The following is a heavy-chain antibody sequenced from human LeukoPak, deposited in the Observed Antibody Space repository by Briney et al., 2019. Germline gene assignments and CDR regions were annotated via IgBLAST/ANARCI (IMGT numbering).Heavy chain of an antibody. V-gene: IGHV3-53*01. CDR3: MTAAGYNFGQY. Sequence: GGSLRLSCAASGLTVNNNYMNWVRQAPGKGLEWVSALYIGGNTYYADSVRGRFTISRDNSKNTLYLQMNSLKAEDTAIYYCMTAAGYNFGQYWGQGTLVTVSS. CDR2: LYIGGNT. J-gene: IGHJ4*02. D-gene: IGHD5-18*01. CDR1: GLTVNNNY.